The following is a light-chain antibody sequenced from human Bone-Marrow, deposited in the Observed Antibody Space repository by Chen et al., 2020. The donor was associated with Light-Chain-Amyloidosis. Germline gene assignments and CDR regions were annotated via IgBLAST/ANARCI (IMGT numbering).Light chain of an antibody. CDR1: NIGSTS. Sequence: YVLTQPSSVSVAPGQTATIPCGGNNIGSTSLHWYQQTPGQAPLLGVYDDSDRPSGIPGRLSGSNSGNTATLTISRVEAGDEADYYCQVWDRSSDRPVFGGGTKLTVL. V-gene: IGLV3-21*02. CDR2: DDS. CDR3: QVWDRSSDRPV. J-gene: IGLJ3*02.